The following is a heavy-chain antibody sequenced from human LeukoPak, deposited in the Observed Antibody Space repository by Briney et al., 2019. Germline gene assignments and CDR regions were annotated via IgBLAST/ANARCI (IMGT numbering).Heavy chain of an antibody. Sequence: SETLSLTCAVYGGSFSGYYWSWIRQPPGKGLEWIGEINHSGSTNYNPSLKSRVTISVDTSKNQFSLKLSSVTAADTAVYYCARRSRYGDYQRVSDYWGQGTLVTVSS. CDR1: GGSFSGYY. CDR2: INHSGST. V-gene: IGHV4-34*01. D-gene: IGHD4-17*01. J-gene: IGHJ4*02. CDR3: ARRSRYGDYQRVSDY.